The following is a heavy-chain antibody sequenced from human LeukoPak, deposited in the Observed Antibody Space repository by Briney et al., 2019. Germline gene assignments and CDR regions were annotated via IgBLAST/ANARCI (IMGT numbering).Heavy chain of an antibody. D-gene: IGHD6-13*01. CDR2: TYHRSKWYN. V-gene: IGHV6-1*01. J-gene: IGHJ4*02. CDR1: GDSVSSNSAA. Sequence: SQTLSLTCAISGDSVSSNSAAWNWIRQSPSRGLEWLGRTYHRSKWYNDCAVSVKSRITLNPDTSKNQFSLQLNSVTPDDTAVYYCTRQQQGGFDYWGQGTLVTVSS. CDR3: TRQQQGGFDY.